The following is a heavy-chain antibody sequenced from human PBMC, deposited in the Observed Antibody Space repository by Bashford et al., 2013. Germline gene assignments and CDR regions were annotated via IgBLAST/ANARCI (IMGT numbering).Heavy chain of an antibody. D-gene: IGHD3-3*01. V-gene: IGHV1-69*02. J-gene: IGHJ6*02. CDR3: ARMRFLEGGGVMDV. CDR2: IIPILGIA. Sequence: SWVRQAPGQGLEWMGRIIPILGIANYAQKFQGRVTITADKSTSTAYMELSSLRSEDTAVYYCARMRFLEGGGVMDVVGPRGPRSPSP.